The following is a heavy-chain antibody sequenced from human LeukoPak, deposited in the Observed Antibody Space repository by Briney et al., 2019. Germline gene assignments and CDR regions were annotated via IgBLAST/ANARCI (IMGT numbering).Heavy chain of an antibody. J-gene: IGHJ3*02. V-gene: IGHV4-59*12. CDR3: ARVSEIAAAGTGFAFDI. CDR2: IYHSGST. Sequence: SETLSLTCTVSGGSISSYYWSWIRQPPGKGLEWIGYIYHSGSTYYNPSLKSRVTISVDRSKNQFSLKLSSVTAADTAVYYCARVSEIAAAGTGFAFDIWGQGTMVTVSS. D-gene: IGHD6-13*01. CDR1: GGSISSYY.